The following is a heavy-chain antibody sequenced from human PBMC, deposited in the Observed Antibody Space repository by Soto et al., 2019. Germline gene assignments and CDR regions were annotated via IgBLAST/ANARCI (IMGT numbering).Heavy chain of an antibody. Sequence: SETLSLTCAVYGGSFSGYYWSWIRQPPGKGLEWIGEINHSGSTNYNPSLKSRVTISVDTSKNQFSLKLSSVTAADTAVYYCARGINLPYYYYYGMDVWGQGTTVTVSS. V-gene: IGHV4-34*01. CDR1: GGSFSGYY. J-gene: IGHJ6*02. CDR2: INHSGST. CDR3: ARGINLPYYYYYGMDV.